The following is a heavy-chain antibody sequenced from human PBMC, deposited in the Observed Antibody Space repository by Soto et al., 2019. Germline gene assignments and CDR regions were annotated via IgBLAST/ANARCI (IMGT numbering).Heavy chain of an antibody. D-gene: IGHD6-13*01. CDR2: IYYSGST. V-gene: IGHV4-30-4*01. J-gene: IGHJ5*02. CDR1: GGSIRSGDYY. CDR3: ARVGVMYSSSWEGAGWFDP. Sequence: HVQLQASGPGLVKPSQTLSLTCTVSGGSIRSGDYYWSWILQPPGKGLEWIGYIYYSGSTSYNPCLNSRVTISVDTSKNQFSLKLSAVTAADTAVYYCARVGVMYSSSWEGAGWFDPWGQGTLVTVSS.